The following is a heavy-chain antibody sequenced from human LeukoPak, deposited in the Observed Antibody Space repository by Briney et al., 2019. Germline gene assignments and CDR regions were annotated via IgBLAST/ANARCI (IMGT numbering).Heavy chain of an antibody. J-gene: IGHJ4*02. CDR1: GFTLSSYE. D-gene: IGHD7-27*01. V-gene: IGHV3-48*03. CDR3: AREISALGNYFDS. Sequence: GGSLRLSCAASGFTLSSYEMNWVRQAPGKGLEWVSYISRSGSAMYYADSVKGRFTISRDNAKNSLYLQMNSLGAEDTAVYYCAREISALGNYFDSWGQGPLVTVSS. CDR2: ISRSGSAM.